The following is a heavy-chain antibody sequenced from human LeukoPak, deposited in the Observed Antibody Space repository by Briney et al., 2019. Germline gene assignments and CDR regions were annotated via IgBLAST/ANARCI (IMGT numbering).Heavy chain of an antibody. CDR3: ARESFRSDYDILTGYDPPGAFDI. J-gene: IGHJ3*02. CDR1: GGTFSSYA. V-gene: IGHV1-69*05. D-gene: IGHD3-9*01. Sequence: SVKVSCKASGGTFSSYAISWVRQAPGQGLEWMGGIIPIFGTANYAQKFQGRVTITTDESTSTAYMELSSLRSEDTAVYYCARESFRSDYDILTGYDPPGAFDIWGQGTMVTVSS. CDR2: IIPIFGTA.